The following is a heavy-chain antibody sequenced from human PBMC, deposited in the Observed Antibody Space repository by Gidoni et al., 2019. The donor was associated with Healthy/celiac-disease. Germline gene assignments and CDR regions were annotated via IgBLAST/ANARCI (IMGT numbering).Heavy chain of an antibody. D-gene: IGHD3-22*01. CDR2: IYHSGST. CDR3: ASAPDSSGTQPDY. J-gene: IGHJ4*02. Sequence: QVQLQESGPGLVKPSETLSLTCTVSGYSISSGYYWGWIRQPPGKGLEWIGTIYHSGSTYYNPSLKSRVTISVDTSKNQFSLKLSSVTDQDTAVYYCASAPDSSGTQPDYWGQGTLVTVSS. CDR1: GYSISSGYY. V-gene: IGHV4-38-2*02.